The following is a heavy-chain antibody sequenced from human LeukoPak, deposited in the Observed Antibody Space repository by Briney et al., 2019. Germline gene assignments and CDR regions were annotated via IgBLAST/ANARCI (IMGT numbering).Heavy chain of an antibody. CDR1: GYSISRGYY. V-gene: IGHV4-38-2*01. J-gene: IGHJ4*02. Sequence: PSETLSLTCGVSGYSISRGYYWASIRQPPGKGLEWIGTIYHIGSTYYNPSLESRVTISVDTSKNEFSLNLNSVTAADTAVYYCARPGWIITSGIDYWGQGALVTVSS. CDR3: ARPGWIITSGIDY. CDR2: IYHIGST. D-gene: IGHD3-10*01.